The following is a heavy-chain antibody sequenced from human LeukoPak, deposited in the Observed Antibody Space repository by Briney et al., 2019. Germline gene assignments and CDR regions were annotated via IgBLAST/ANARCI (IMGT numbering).Heavy chain of an antibody. J-gene: IGHJ4*02. D-gene: IGHD3-16*01. CDR2: ISHSGYI. CDR3: ARGGLAFGGI. V-gene: IGHV4-4*02. Sequence: PSETLSLTCAVSGGSISSGNWWSWVRQPPGKGLEWIGEISHSGYINYNPSLKSRLTISVDKSQNQFSLRLTSVTTADTAVYYCARGGLAFGGIWGQGTLVTVSS. CDR1: GGSISSGNW.